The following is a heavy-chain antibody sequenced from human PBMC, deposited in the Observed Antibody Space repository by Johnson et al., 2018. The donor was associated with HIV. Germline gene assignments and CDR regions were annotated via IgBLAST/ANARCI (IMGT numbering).Heavy chain of an antibody. V-gene: IGHV3-66*01. CDR2: IYSGDNT. CDR1: GLTVSSNY. CDR3: AKVRYYDRDAFDI. D-gene: IGHD3-22*01. J-gene: IGHJ3*02. Sequence: VQLVESGGGLVKPGGSLRLSCAASGLTVSSNYMTWVRQSPGKGLECVSVIYSGDNTYYADSVKGRFTISRDNSKSTLYLQMNSLRAEDTAVHYCAKVRYYDRDAFDIWGQGTMVTVSS.